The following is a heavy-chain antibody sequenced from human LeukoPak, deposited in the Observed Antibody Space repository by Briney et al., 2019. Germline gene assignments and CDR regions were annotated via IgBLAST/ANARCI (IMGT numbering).Heavy chain of an antibody. J-gene: IGHJ4*02. D-gene: IGHD3-22*01. CDR3: ARGRWDTSYNDRSGSYFDY. V-gene: IGHV3-11*01. CDR2: ISSSGSTI. CDR1: GLSLDKSW. Sequence: GESLRLSCVASGLSLDKSWMTWVRQAPGKGLEWISYISSSGSTIFYAESVKGRFTISRYNAKKSLYLQMKTLRAEDTAVYYCARGRWDTSYNDRSGSYFDYWGQGTLVTVSS.